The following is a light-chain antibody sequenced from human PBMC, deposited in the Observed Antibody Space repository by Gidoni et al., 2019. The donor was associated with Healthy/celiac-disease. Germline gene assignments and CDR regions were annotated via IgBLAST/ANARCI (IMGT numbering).Light chain of an antibody. CDR3: QQRSNWPWT. CDR2: DAS. CDR1: QRVSSY. Sequence: IVLTQSPATLSLSPGERAPLSCRASQRVSSYLAWYQQKPGQAPRLLIYDASNRATGIPARFSGSGSGTDFTLTISSLEPEDFAVYYCQQRSNWPWTFGQGTKVEIK. J-gene: IGKJ1*01. V-gene: IGKV3-11*01.